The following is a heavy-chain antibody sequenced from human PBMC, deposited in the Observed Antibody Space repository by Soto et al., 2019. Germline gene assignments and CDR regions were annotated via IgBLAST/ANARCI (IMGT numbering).Heavy chain of an antibody. Sequence: QVQLVQSGTEVKKPGSSVKVSCKASGGTFRNYPINWVRQAPGQGLEWMGSIFPLTDIPDYAQNFQARLTISADKSTSTAYSELSSLTSDDTAMYFCARGPLVVLNYFESWGQGTLLTVSS. J-gene: IGHJ4*02. CDR2: IFPLTDIP. CDR3: ARGPLVVLNYFES. V-gene: IGHV1-69*02. CDR1: GGTFRNYP.